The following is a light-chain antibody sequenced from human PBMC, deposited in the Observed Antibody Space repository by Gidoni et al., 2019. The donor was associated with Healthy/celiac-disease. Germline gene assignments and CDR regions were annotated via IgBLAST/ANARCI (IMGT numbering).Light chain of an antibody. CDR3: SSYTSSSTYVV. CDR1: SSDVGSYNR. J-gene: IGLJ2*01. Sequence: QSALTPPPSLSAAPGPSVTISCTGTSSDVGSYNRVSWYQQPPGTAPKLMIYEVSNRPSGVPDRFSGSKSGNTASLTISGLQAEDEADYYCSSYTSSSTYVVFGGGTKLTVL. CDR2: EVS. V-gene: IGLV2-18*02.